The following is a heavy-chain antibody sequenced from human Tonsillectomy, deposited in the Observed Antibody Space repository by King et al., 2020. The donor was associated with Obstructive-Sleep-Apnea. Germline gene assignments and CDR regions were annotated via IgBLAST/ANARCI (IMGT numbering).Heavy chain of an antibody. CDR2: IYYSGST. V-gene: IGHV4-59*08. J-gene: IGHJ4*02. CDR3: ARTPLPYSSGWSSYYFDY. CDR1: GGSISSYY. Sequence: PLQESGPGLVKPSETLSLTCTVSGGSISSYYWSWIRQPPGKGLEWIGYIYYSGSTNYNPSLKSRVTISVDTSKNQFSLKLSSVTAADTAVYYCARTPLPYSSGWSSYYFDYWGQGTLVTVSS. D-gene: IGHD6-19*01.